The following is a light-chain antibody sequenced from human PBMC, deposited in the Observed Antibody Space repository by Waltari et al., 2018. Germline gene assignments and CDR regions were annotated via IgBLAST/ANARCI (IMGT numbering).Light chain of an antibody. V-gene: IGKV1-5*03. CDR3: QTYNSFSPWT. CDR1: HSISTW. Sequence: DIQLTQSPSTLSVPLGDRVTISCRARHSISTWLAWYQQKPGKAPKRLIYKASNLESGVPSRFSGSGSATEVTLTISSLQPDDFASYYCQTYNSFSPWTFGQGTKVEIK. J-gene: IGKJ1*01. CDR2: KAS.